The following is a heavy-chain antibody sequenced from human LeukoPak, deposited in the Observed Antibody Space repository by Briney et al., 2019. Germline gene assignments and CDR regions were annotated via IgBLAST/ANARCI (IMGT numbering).Heavy chain of an antibody. D-gene: IGHD4-23*01. V-gene: IGHV3-23*01. CDR2: ISGYSTSA. J-gene: IGHJ4*02. CDR1: AFTFSRYA. CDR3: ANSKTTVANFDY. Sequence: GGSLRLSCAASAFTFSRYAMSWVRQAPGKGLEWVSSISGYSTSAYYADSVKGRFTISRDNSKSTLYLQMNSLRAEDTAIYYCANSKTTVANFDYWGQGTLVTVSS.